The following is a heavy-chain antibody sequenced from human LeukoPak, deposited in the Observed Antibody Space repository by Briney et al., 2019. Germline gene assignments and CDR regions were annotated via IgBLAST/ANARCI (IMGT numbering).Heavy chain of an antibody. CDR1: GGSISSYY. D-gene: IGHD2-15*01. J-gene: IGHJ4*02. V-gene: IGHV4-59*12. CDR3: ARVGDCSGGSCYAFDY. Sequence: KPSETLSLTCTVSGGSISSYYWNWIRQPPGEGLEWIGYFHYSGSTNYNPSLKSRVTISVDTSKNQFSLKLSSVTAADTAVYYCARVGDCSGGSCYAFDYWGQGTLVTVSS. CDR2: FHYSGST.